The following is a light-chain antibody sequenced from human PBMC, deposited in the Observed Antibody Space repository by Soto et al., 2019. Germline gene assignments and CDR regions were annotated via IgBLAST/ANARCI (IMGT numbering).Light chain of an antibody. Sequence: IAVIQSPGIPYLTTGERATLYCRASQRVGDTYLAWYQQKPGQAPRLLMFSTSIRATGIPDRFSVSVSGTDFSLSISRLDPEDFAVYYCQQYGRSGTFGHGTKVDIK. CDR1: QRVGDTY. CDR3: QQYGRSGT. J-gene: IGKJ1*01. V-gene: IGKV3-20*01. CDR2: STS.